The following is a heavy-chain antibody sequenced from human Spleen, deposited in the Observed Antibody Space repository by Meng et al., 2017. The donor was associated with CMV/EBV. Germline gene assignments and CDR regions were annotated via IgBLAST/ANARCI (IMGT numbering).Heavy chain of an antibody. D-gene: IGHD2-21*02. CDR2: MDPKNGNS. V-gene: IGHV1-8*01. Sequence: NNDVNWVRQATGQGLEWMGWMDPKNGNSGYAQQFQGSVSMTRNMSISTAYMEVSSLRSEDTAVYYCARIERRRILKYCGSDCSTTDYWGQGTLVTVSS. CDR1: NND. J-gene: IGHJ4*02. CDR3: ARIERRRILKYCGSDCSTTDY.